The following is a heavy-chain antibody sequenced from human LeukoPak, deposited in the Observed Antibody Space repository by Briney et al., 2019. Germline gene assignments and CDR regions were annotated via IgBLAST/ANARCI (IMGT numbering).Heavy chain of an antibody. V-gene: IGHV1-2*02. CDR3: ARASYYYDSSGYYYPGDY. D-gene: IGHD3-22*01. J-gene: IGHJ4*02. CDR1: GYTFTGYY. Sequence: ASVKVSCKASGYTFTGYYMHWVRQAPGQGVEWMGWINPNSGGTNYAQKFQGRVTMTRDTSISTAYMELSRLRSDDTAVYYCARASYYYDSSGYYYPGDYWGQGTLVTVSS. CDR2: INPNSGGT.